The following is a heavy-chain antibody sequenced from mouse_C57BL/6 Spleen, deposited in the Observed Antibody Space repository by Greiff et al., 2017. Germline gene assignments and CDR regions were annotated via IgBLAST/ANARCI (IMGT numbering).Heavy chain of an antibody. Sequence: EVKLMESGGDLVKPGGSLKLSCAASGFTFSSYGMSWVRPTPDKRLEWVATISSGGSYTYYPDSVKGRFTISRDNAKNTLYLQMSSLKSEDTAMYYCAREGPGYWGQGTTLTVSS. CDR1: GFTFSSYG. J-gene: IGHJ2*01. CDR2: ISSGGSYT. CDR3: AREGPGY. V-gene: IGHV5-6*01.